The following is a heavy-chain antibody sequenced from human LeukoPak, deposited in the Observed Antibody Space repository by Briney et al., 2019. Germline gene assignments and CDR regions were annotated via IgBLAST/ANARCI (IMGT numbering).Heavy chain of an antibody. CDR2: INHSGST. Sequence: SETLSLTCTVSGYSISSGYYWGWIRQPPGKGLEWIGEINHSGSTNYNPSLKSRVTISVDTSKNQFSLKLSSVTAADTAVYYCARVGTYDYVWGSYRSNLDYWGQGTLVTVSS. CDR3: ARVGTYDYVWGSYRSNLDY. J-gene: IGHJ4*02. D-gene: IGHD3-16*02. CDR1: GYSISSGYY. V-gene: IGHV4-38-2*02.